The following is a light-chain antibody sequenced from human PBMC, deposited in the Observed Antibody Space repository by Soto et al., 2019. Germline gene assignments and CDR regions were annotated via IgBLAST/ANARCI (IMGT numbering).Light chain of an antibody. Sequence: EIVMTQSPATLSVSPGERGPLSCRASQRVSSSYLAWYQQKRGQAPRLLIYGASSRATGIPDRFSGSGSGTDFTLTINRLEPEDFAVYYCQQYASSPGTFGQGTKVDIK. CDR2: GAS. CDR1: QRVSSSY. V-gene: IGKV3-20*01. J-gene: IGKJ1*01. CDR3: QQYASSPGT.